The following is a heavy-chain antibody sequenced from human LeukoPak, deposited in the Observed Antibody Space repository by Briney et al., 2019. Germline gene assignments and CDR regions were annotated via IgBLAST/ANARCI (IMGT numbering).Heavy chain of an antibody. D-gene: IGHD6-13*01. CDR1: GYTFTSYD. J-gene: IGHJ4*02. CDR2: MNPNSGNT. CDR3: ARGVRAAGTAYFDY. V-gene: IGHV1-8*01. Sequence: GASVKVSCKASGYTFTSYDINWVRQATGQGLEWMGWMNPNSGNTGYAQKFQGRVTMTRNTSISTAYMELGSLRSEDTAVYYCARGVRAAGTAYFDYWGQGTLVTVSS.